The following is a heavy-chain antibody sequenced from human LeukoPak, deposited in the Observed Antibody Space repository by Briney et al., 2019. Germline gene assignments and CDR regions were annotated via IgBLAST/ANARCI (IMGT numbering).Heavy chain of an antibody. D-gene: IGHD6-13*01. CDR2: INPNSGGT. CDR3: ARATEYSSSWFDY. CDR1: GYTFTGYY. V-gene: IGHV1-2*02. J-gene: IGHJ4*02. Sequence: ASVKVSCTASGYTFTGYYMHWVRQAPGQGLEWMGWINPNSGGTNYAQKFQGRVTMTRDTSISTAYMELSRLRSDDTAVYYCARATEYSSSWFDYWGQGTLVTVSS.